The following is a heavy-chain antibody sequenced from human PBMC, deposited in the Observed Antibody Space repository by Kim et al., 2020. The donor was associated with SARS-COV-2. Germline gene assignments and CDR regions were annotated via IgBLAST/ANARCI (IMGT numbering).Heavy chain of an antibody. D-gene: IGHD3-16*01. J-gene: IGHJ4*02. CDR3: SRGVGDY. Sequence: GGSLRLSCEVSGMTVNSVLMTWVRQSPGKGLEWVSLIYSDGETFHADSVKGRFTISRDNSKNMLYLQMDSLRVEDTAIYYCSRGVGDYWGQGTQVTVPS. CDR1: GMTVNSVL. V-gene: IGHV3-53*01. CDR2: IYSDGET.